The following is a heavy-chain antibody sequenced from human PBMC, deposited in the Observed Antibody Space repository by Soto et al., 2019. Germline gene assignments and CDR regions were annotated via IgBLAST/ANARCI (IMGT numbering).Heavy chain of an antibody. Sequence: NPGGSLRLSCAASGFTFSSDSMNWVRQAPGKGREWVSSISSSSSDIYYEDSVKGRFTISRDNAKNSLYLQMNSLRAEDTAVYYCARGPTSGDYLLDYWGQGTLVTVSS. J-gene: IGHJ4*02. CDR1: GFTFSSDS. V-gene: IGHV3-21*01. CDR3: ARGPTSGDYLLDY. D-gene: IGHD4-17*01. CDR2: ISSSSSDI.